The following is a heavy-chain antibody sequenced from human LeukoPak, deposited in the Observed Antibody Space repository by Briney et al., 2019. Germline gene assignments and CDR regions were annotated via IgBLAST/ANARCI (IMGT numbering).Heavy chain of an antibody. Sequence: PGKSLRLSCAASGFSFNNYAMYWVRQAPGKGLEWVSTIKGIGPTTYYADSLKGRFTISRDNAKNSLFLQMSSLRADDTAIYYCARAGELRYMDVWGKGTAVTVSS. J-gene: IGHJ6*03. V-gene: IGHV3-48*04. CDR2: IKGIGPTT. CDR3: ARAGELRYMDV. CDR1: GFSFNNYA. D-gene: IGHD3-16*01.